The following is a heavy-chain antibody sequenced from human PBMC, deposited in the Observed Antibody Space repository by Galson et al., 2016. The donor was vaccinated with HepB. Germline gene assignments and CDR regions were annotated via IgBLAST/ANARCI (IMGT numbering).Heavy chain of an antibody. J-gene: IGHJ4*02. D-gene: IGHD2-21*01. Sequence: SLRLSCAASGFIVSSNYMNWVRQAPGNGLEWVSVLYASGKTYYADSVKGRFTTSRDNSKNILFLQMNSLRAEDMAVYYCTRGWIREYSSGNGGGNGGDHWGQGTLVTVSS. V-gene: IGHV3-53*01. CDR2: LYASGKT. CDR1: GFIVSSNY. CDR3: TRGWIREYSSGNGGGNGGDH.